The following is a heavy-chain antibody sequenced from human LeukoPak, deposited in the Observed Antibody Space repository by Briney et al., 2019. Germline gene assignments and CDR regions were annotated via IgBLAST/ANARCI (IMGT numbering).Heavy chain of an antibody. Sequence: TSETLSLTCAVYGGSFSGYYWSWIRQPPGKGLEWIGEINHSGSTNYNPSLKSRVTISVDTSKSQFSLKLSSVTAADTAVYYCARRSSWYYCNAWFDPWGQGTLVTVSS. CDR1: GGSFSGYY. V-gene: IGHV4-34*01. CDR3: ARRSSWYYCNAWFDP. D-gene: IGHD6-13*01. J-gene: IGHJ5*02. CDR2: INHSGST.